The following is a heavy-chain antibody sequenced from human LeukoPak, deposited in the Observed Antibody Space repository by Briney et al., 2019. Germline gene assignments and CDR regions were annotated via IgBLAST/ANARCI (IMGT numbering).Heavy chain of an antibody. J-gene: IGHJ4*02. Sequence: GGSLRLSCAASGFTFSDYYMSWIRQAPGKGLEWVSYISSSGSTIYYADSVKGRFTISRDNAKNSLYLQMNSLRAEDTAVYYCARVNYSSSQLGPFDYWGQGTLVTVSS. CDR1: GFTFSDYY. CDR3: ARVNYSSSQLGPFDY. D-gene: IGHD6-13*01. CDR2: ISSSGSTI. V-gene: IGHV3-11*04.